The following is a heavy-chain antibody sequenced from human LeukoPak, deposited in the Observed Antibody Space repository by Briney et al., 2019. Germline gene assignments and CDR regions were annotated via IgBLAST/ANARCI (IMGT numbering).Heavy chain of an antibody. J-gene: IGHJ5*02. D-gene: IGHD1-26*01. CDR2: ISSSSSYI. V-gene: IGHV3-21*01. CDR3: GRDGNTRGWSAP. Sequence: PGGSLRLSCAASGFTFSSYSMNWVRQAPGKGLEWVSSISSSSSYIYYADSVKGRFTISRDNAKNSLYLQMNSLRAEDTAVYYCGRDGNTRGWSAPGGQGPLFTVSS. CDR1: GFTFSSYS.